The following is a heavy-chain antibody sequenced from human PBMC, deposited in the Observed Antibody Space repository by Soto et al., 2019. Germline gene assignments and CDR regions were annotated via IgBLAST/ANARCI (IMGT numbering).Heavy chain of an antibody. CDR1: GFTFSSYA. CDR3: AKANYYDSSGYDLDY. J-gene: IGHJ4*02. Sequence: EVQLLESGGGLVQPGGSLRLSCAASGFTFSSYAMSWVRQAPGKGLEWVTAISGSGGSTYYADSVKGRFTISRDNSKNTLYLQMNSLRAEDTAVYYCAKANYYDSSGYDLDYWGQGTLVTVSS. CDR2: ISGSGGST. D-gene: IGHD3-22*01. V-gene: IGHV3-23*01.